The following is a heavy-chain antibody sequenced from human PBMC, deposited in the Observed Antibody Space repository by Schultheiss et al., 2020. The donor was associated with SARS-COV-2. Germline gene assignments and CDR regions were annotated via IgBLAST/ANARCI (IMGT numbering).Heavy chain of an antibody. D-gene: IGHD6-6*01. Sequence: GGSLRLSCAASGFTFSSYAMHWVRQAPGKGLEWVAVISYDGSNKYYADSVKGRFTISRDNSKNTLYLQMNSLRAEDTAVYYCARGYSSSFRYFDYWGQGTLVTVSS. CDR1: GFTFSSYA. CDR2: ISYDGSNK. V-gene: IGHV3-30*07. J-gene: IGHJ4*02. CDR3: ARGYSSSFRYFDY.